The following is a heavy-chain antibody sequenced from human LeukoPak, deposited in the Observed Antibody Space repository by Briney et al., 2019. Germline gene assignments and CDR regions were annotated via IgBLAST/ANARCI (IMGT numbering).Heavy chain of an antibody. CDR1: GFTFRDYR. CDR2: TNEHGSDS. D-gene: IGHD6-6*01. CDR3: ASWRAISSEAN. V-gene: IGHV3-7*01. J-gene: IGHJ4*02. Sequence: GGSLRLSCAASGFTFRDYRVSWLRGAPGRGLEWVAHTNEHGSDSYYVDSVKGRFTISRDNAKNSLYLQMNSLRVEDTAVYYCASWRAISSEANWGQGTLVTVSS.